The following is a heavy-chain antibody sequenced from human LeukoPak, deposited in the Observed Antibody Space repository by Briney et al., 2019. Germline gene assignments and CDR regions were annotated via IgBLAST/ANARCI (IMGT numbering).Heavy chain of an antibody. J-gene: IGHJ4*02. Sequence: SGGSLRLSCAASGFTFSSYWMSWVRQAPGKGLEWVANIKQDGSEKYYVDSVKGRFTISRDNSKNTLYLQMNSLRAEDTAVYYCAKEGPDCSSTSCPGDYWGQGTLVTVSS. CDR1: GFTFSSYW. V-gene: IGHV3-7*01. CDR2: IKQDGSEK. CDR3: AKEGPDCSSTSCPGDY. D-gene: IGHD2-2*01.